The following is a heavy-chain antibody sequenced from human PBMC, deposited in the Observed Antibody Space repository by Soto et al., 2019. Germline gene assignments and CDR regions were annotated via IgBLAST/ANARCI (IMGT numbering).Heavy chain of an antibody. CDR2: IYYSGST. D-gene: IGHD3-3*01. CDR1: GGSISSYY. CDR3: ARFGDGYNS. Sequence: SETLSLTCTVSGGSISSYYWSWIRQPPGKGLEWIGYIYYSGSTNYNPSLKSRVTISVDTSKNQFSLKLSSVTAADTAVYYCARFGDGYNSWGQGTLVTVSS. J-gene: IGHJ4*02. V-gene: IGHV4-59*01.